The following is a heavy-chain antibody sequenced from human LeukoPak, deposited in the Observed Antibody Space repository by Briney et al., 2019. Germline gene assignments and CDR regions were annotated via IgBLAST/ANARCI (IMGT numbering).Heavy chain of an antibody. CDR1: GFTFSNYW. J-gene: IGHJ3*02. CDR3: ARLSTGDAFDI. CDR2: IKQDGSEK. Sequence: GGSLRLSCEASGFTFSNYWMSWVRQAPGKGLEWVANIKQDGSEKYYVDSVKGRFTISRDNAKNSLYLQMNSLRAEDTAVYYCARLSTGDAFDIWGQGTMVTVSS. V-gene: IGHV3-7*01. D-gene: IGHD4-11*01.